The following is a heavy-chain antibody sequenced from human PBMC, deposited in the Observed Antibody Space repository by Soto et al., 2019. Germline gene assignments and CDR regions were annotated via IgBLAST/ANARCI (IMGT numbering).Heavy chain of an antibody. Sequence: EVQLVESGGGLIQPGGSLRLSCAASGFTVSTKYMSWVRQPPGKGLEWVSVLYSGGATYYADSVKGRFTISRDNSKNTLYLQMNSLRAEDTAVYYCARELDSSGYILGYWGQGPLVTVSS. V-gene: IGHV3-53*01. D-gene: IGHD3-22*01. CDR1: GFTVSTKY. CDR3: ARELDSSGYILGY. CDR2: LYSGGAT. J-gene: IGHJ4*02.